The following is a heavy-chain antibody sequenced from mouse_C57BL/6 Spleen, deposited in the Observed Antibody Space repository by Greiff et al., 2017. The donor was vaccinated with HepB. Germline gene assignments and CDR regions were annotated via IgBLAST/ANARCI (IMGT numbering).Heavy chain of an antibody. CDR1: GYTFTSYW. CDR3: ARYDGYFAWFAY. V-gene: IGHV1-64*01. Sequence: QVQLQQSGAELVKPGASVKLSCKASGYTFTSYWMHWVKQRPGQGLEWIGMIHPNSGSTNYNEKFKSKATLTVDKSSSTAYMQLSSLTSEDSAVYYCARYDGYFAWFAYWGQGTLVTVSA. D-gene: IGHD2-3*01. CDR2: IHPNSGST. J-gene: IGHJ3*01.